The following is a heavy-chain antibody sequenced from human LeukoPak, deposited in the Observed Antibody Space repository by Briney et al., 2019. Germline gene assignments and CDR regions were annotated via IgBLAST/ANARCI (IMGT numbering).Heavy chain of an antibody. CDR2: IFYSGTT. J-gene: IGHJ4*02. CDR3: VANLVAVFHY. CDR1: GGSISSHY. Sequence: SETLSLTCTVSGGSISSHYWSWIRQFPGKGLEWIGYIFYSGTTKYNPSLKSRVTISVDTSKSQFSLNLTSVTAADTPVYYCVANLVAVFHYWGQGALVTVSP. D-gene: IGHD1-7*01. V-gene: IGHV4-59*03.